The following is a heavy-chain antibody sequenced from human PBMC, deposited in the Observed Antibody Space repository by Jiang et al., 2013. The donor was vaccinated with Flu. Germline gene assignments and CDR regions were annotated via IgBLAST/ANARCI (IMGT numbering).Heavy chain of an antibody. V-gene: IGHV4-39*01. J-gene: IGHJ4*02. CDR2: IYYSGST. CDR1: GGSISSSSYY. Sequence: GPGLVKPSETLSLTCTVSGGSISSSSYYWGWIRQPPGKGLEWIGSIYYSGSTYYNPSLKSRVTISVDTSKNQFSLKLSSVTAADTAVYYCARQSILSRALGYWGQGTLVTVSS. CDR3: ARQSILSRALGY. D-gene: IGHD5/OR15-5a*01.